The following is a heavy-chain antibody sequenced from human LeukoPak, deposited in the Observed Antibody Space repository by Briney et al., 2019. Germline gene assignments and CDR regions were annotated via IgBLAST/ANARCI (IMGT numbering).Heavy chain of an antibody. CDR1: GFTFSNTW. CDR3: TGLWGYCSSTSCYRSDY. J-gene: IGHJ4*02. Sequence: GGSLRLSCAASGFTFSNTWMSWVRQAPGKGLEWVGRIKSKTDGGTTDYAAPVKGRFTISRDDSKNTLYLQMNSLKTEDTAVYYCTGLWGYCSSTSCYRSDYWGQGTLVTVSS. V-gene: IGHV3-15*01. D-gene: IGHD2-2*01. CDR2: IKSKTDGGTT.